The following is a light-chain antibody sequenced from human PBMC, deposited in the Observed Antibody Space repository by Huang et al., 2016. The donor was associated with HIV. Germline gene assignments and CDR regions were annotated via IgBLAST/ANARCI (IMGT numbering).Light chain of an antibody. J-gene: IGKJ4*01. CDR2: EGS. Sequence: EVVLTQSPPTLSLFPGETATLSCRASQTIGTYVAWYQQRPGQGPRLLIDEGSNSAAGVPARISGAGSGTTFTLSISGLESEDFGVYYCQQRRSWPLTFGGGTKVEV. CDR3: QQRRSWPLT. V-gene: IGKV3-11*01. CDR1: QTIGTY.